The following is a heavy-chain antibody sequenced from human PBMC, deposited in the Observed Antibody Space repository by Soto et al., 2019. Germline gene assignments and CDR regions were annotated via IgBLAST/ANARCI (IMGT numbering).Heavy chain of an antibody. Sequence: QITLKESGPPLVKHTQTLTLTCAFSGFSLSTTGVGVGWIRQPPGKALEWLAFIYWDDDERYRPSLKSRLTITKDTSKTQVVLTMANMDPVDTATYYCARTSVNWGSRGLIDHWGQGTLVTVSS. CDR1: GFSLSTTGVG. D-gene: IGHD7-27*01. V-gene: IGHV2-5*02. CDR2: IYWDDDE. CDR3: ARTSVNWGSRGLIDH. J-gene: IGHJ4*02.